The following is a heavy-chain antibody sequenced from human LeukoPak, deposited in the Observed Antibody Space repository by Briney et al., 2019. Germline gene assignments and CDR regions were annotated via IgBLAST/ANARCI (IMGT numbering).Heavy chain of an antibody. Sequence: ASVKVSCKASGYTFTSYDINWVRQAPGQGLEWMGWINPNSGGTNYAQKFQGRVTMTRDTSISTAYMELSRLRSDDTAVYYCARGLFYDYVAWWGQGTLVTVSS. D-gene: IGHD5/OR15-5a*01. CDR1: GYTFTSYD. J-gene: IGHJ4*02. CDR3: ARGLFYDYVAW. CDR2: INPNSGGT. V-gene: IGHV1-2*02.